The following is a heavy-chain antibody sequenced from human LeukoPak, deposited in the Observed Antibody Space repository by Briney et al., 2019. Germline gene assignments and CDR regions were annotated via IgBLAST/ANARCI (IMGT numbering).Heavy chain of an antibody. CDR2: ISYDGSKI. V-gene: IGHV3-30-3*01. Sequence: GGSLRLSCAASGFTFSSYAMSWVRQAPGRGLEWVTLISYDGSKIYYADSVKGRFTISRDNSKNTLYLQMNSLRAEDTAVYYCARESGWGLPHAFDFWGQGTMITVSS. CDR3: ARESGWGLPHAFDF. J-gene: IGHJ3*01. CDR1: GFTFSSYA. D-gene: IGHD3-10*01.